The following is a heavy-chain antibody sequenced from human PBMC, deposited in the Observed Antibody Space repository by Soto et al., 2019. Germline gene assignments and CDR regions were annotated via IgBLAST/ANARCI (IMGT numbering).Heavy chain of an antibody. CDR1: GFTVSSNY. CDR3: VRDKVTMIVGFSYFDY. V-gene: IGHV3-66*01. D-gene: IGHD3-22*01. J-gene: IGHJ4*02. Sequence: GGSLRLSCAASGFTVSSNYMSWVRQAPGKGLEWVSVIYAGGNIHYADSVEGRFSISRDNSNNMLYLQMNSLRAEDTAVYYCVRDKVTMIVGFSYFDYWGQGTRVTVSS. CDR2: IYAGGNI.